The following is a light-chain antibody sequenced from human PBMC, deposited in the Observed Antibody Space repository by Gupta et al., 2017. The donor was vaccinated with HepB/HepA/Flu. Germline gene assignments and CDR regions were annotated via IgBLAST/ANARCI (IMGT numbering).Light chain of an antibody. V-gene: IGKV1-33*01. J-gene: IGKJ4*02. CDR2: DAS. Sequence: IQLTQPPSSLPASVGDRVTITCQASQDISNYLNWYQQKAGKAPKLLIYDASDLETGVPSRFSGRGSGTELTCTISSLKPEDIATYECPTYEKYPLTFGQGTKVEIK. CDR1: QDISNY. CDR3: PTYEKYPLT.